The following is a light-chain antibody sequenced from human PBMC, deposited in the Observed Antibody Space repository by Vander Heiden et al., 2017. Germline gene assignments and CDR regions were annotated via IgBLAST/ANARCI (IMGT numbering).Light chain of an antibody. V-gene: IGKV3-20*01. CDR2: AAS. J-gene: IGKJ3*01. CDR1: QSVSSSY. CDR3: QQYGSSPPFT. Sequence: EIVLPQSPGTLSLSPGERATLSCRASQSVSSSYLAWYQQKPGQTPRLLIYAASSRATGIPDRFSGSGSGTDFTLTISRLEPEDFAVYYCQQYGSSPPFTFGPGTKVDIK.